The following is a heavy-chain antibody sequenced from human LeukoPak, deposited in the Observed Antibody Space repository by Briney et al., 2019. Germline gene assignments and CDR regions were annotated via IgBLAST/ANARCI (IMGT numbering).Heavy chain of an antibody. CDR2: ISGSGGST. J-gene: IGHJ4*02. Sequence: GGSLRLSCAASGFIFSSYAMSWVRQAPGKGLEWVSTISGSGGSTYYADSVKGRFTISRDNSKNTVYLQMNSLRAEDTAVYYCEKDLSYINDVSHGDFDYWGQGTLVTVSS. CDR3: EKDLSYINDVSHGDFDY. D-gene: IGHD2-8*01. V-gene: IGHV3-23*01. CDR1: GFIFSSYA.